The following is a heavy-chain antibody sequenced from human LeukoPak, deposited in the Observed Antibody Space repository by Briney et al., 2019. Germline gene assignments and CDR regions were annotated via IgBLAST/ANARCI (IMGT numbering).Heavy chain of an antibody. CDR2: IYYSGNT. CDR3: AGVRGYDSSGYYYGAFDI. CDR1: GGSIRSSYYY. D-gene: IGHD3-22*01. J-gene: IGHJ3*02. V-gene: IGHV4-61*05. Sequence: SETLSLTCTVSGGSIRSSYYYWGWIRQPPGKGLEWIGYIYYSGNTNYNPSLKSRVTISADTSKNQFSLKLSSVTAADTAVYYCAGVRGYDSSGYYYGAFDIWGQGTMVTVSS.